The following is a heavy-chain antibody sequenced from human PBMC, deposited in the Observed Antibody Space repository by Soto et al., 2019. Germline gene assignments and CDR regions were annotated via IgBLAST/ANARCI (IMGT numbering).Heavy chain of an antibody. CDR2: ISGSGGST. CDR1: GFTFSSYA. V-gene: IGHV3-23*01. J-gene: IGHJ4*02. Sequence: GGSLRLSCAASGFTFSSYAMSWVRQAPGKGLEWVSAISGSGGSTYYADSVKGRFTISRDNSKNTLYLQMNSLRAEDTAVYYCAKAQIRTGEWLRLSPFDYWGQGTLVTVSS. D-gene: IGHD5-12*01. CDR3: AKAQIRTGEWLRLSPFDY.